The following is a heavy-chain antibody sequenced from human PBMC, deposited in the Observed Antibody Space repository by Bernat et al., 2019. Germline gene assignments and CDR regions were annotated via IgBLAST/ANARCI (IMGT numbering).Heavy chain of an antibody. CDR2: ISSSSSYT. V-gene: IGHV3-11*05. CDR1: GFTFSDYY. J-gene: IGHJ6*03. CDR3: ARGTSTSAPYMDV. Sequence: QVQLVESGGGLVKPGGSLRLSCAASGFTFSDYYMSWIRQAPGKGLDWVSYISSSSSYTNYEDSVQGRFTISRDNAKNSLYLQMNSLRAEDTAMYYCARGTSTSAPYMDVWGKGTTVTVSS.